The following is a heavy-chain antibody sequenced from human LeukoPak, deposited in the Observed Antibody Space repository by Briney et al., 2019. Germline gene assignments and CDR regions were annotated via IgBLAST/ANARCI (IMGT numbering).Heavy chain of an antibody. V-gene: IGHV4-34*01. D-gene: IGHD4-17*01. CDR2: INHSGST. CDR1: GGSFSGYY. Sequence: SETLSLTCAVYGGSFSGYYWSWIRQPPGKGLEWIGEINHSGSTNYNPSLKSRVTISVDTSKNQFSLKLSSVTAADTAVYYCARVIYGVSSSYYFDYWGQGTLVTVSP. CDR3: ARVIYGVSSSYYFDY. J-gene: IGHJ4*02.